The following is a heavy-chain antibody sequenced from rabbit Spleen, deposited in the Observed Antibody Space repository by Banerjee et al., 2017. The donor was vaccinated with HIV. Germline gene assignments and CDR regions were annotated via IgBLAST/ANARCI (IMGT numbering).Heavy chain of an antibody. Sequence: QEQLEESGGGLVKPEGSLTLTCKASGFDFSSYYYMCWVRQAPGKGLEWIACIDTDSAGSTYYANWAKGRFTISKTSSTTVSLQMTSLTAADTATYFCARDLENYVGTSYLDLWGPGTLVTVS. J-gene: IGHJ4*01. CDR1: GFDFSSYYY. D-gene: IGHD8-1*01. V-gene: IGHV1S45*01. CDR3: ARDLENYVGTSYLDL. CDR2: IDTDSAGST.